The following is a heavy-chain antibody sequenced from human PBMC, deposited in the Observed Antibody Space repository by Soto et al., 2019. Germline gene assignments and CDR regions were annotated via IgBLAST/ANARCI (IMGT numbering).Heavy chain of an antibody. CDR3: ARDRDYNFWSYNYDG. V-gene: IGHV3-9*01. J-gene: IGHJ4*02. Sequence: GGSLRLSCAASGFTFGDYAMHWVRQAPGKGLEWVSGINWNSGSIDYADTLKGRFTISRDYAKNSLYLQMNSPRPEDTAWYYCARDRDYNFWSYNYDGWGQGTLVTVSS. CDR2: INWNSGSI. CDR1: GFTFGDYA. D-gene: IGHD3-3*01.